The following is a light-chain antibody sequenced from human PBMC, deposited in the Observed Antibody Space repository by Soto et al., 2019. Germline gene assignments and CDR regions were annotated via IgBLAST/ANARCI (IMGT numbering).Light chain of an antibody. CDR3: QQYNNWPWLT. V-gene: IGKV3-15*01. J-gene: IGKJ4*01. CDR1: QSVISY. CDR2: GAS. Sequence: EVVMTQSPVTLSVSPGEGATLSCRASQSVISYLAWYQQKPGQAPRLLIYGASTRATDVPARFSGSGSGTEFTLTIISLQPEDFGVYYCQQYNNWPWLTFDGGTKVEI.